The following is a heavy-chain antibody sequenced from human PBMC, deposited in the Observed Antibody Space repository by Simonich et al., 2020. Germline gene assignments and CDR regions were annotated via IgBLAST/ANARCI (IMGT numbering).Heavy chain of an antibody. CDR3: ARGKGWKNAFDI. CDR1: GGSFSGYY. J-gene: IGHJ3*02. V-gene: IGHV4-34*01. D-gene: IGHD1-1*01. Sequence: QVQLQQWGAGLLKPSETLSLTCAVYGGSFSGYYWGGIRQPPGKGLEWIGEINQSGSTNYNPSLKSRVTISVDTSKNQFSLKLSSVTAADTAVYYCARGKGWKNAFDIWGQGTMVTVSS. CDR2: INQSGST.